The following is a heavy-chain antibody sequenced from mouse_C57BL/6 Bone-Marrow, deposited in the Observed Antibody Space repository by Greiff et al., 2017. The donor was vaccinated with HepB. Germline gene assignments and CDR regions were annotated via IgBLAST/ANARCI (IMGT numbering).Heavy chain of an antibody. CDR3: AKEGLLPWYFDV. CDR2: IWRGGST. V-gene: IGHV2-5*01. D-gene: IGHD2-3*01. Sequence: VKVVESGPGLVQPSQSLSITCTVSGFSLTSYGVHWVRQSPGKGLEWLGVIWRGGSTDYNAAFMSRLSITKDNSKSQVFFKMNSLQADDTAIYYCAKEGLLPWYFDVWGTGTTVTVSS. CDR1: GFSLTSYG. J-gene: IGHJ1*03.